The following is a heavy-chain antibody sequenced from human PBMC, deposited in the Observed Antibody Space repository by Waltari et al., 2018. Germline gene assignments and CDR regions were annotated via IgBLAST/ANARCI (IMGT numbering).Heavy chain of an antibody. CDR1: GFTFSSYA. Sequence: EVQLLESGGGLVQPGGSLRLSCAASGFTFSSYAMSWVRQAPGKGLEWVSAISGRGGSTYYADSVKGRFTISRDNSKNTLYLQMNSLRAEDTAVYYCAKDLGESEGDSSWPFDYWGQGTLVTVSS. CDR3: AKDLGESEGDSSWPFDY. D-gene: IGHD6-13*01. V-gene: IGHV3-23*01. J-gene: IGHJ4*02. CDR2: ISGRGGST.